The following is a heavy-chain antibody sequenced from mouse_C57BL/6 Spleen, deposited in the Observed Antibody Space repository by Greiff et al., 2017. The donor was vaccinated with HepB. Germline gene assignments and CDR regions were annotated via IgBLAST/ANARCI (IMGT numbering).Heavy chain of an antibody. J-gene: IGHJ1*03. CDR3: ARSQDGSSYGDFDV. Sequence: EVKLVESGGGLVKPGGSLKLSCAASGFTFSDYGMHWVRQAPEKGLEWVAYISSGSSTIYYADTVKGRFTISRDNAKNTLFLQMTSLRSEDTAMYYLARSQDGSSYGDFDVWGTGTTVTVSS. V-gene: IGHV5-17*01. CDR2: ISSGSSTI. D-gene: IGHD1-1*01. CDR1: GFTFSDYG.